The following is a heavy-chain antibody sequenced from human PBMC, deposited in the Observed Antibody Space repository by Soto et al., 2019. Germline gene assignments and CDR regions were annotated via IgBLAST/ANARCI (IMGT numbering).Heavy chain of an antibody. CDR3: ARSRGVIVATTPDNWFDP. CDR2: IIPIFGTA. Sequence: SVKVSCKASGGTFSSYAISWVRQAPGQGLEWMGGIIPIFGTANYAQKFQGRVTITADESTSTAYMELSSLRSEDTAVYYCARSRGVIVATTPDNWFDPWGQGTLVTVSS. D-gene: IGHD5-12*01. V-gene: IGHV1-69*13. J-gene: IGHJ5*02. CDR1: GGTFSSYA.